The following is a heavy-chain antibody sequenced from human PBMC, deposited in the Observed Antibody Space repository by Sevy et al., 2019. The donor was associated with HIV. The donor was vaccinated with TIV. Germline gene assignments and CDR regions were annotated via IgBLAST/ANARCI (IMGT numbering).Heavy chain of an antibody. V-gene: IGHV3-48*01. CDR3: AREGGYTDQGMDV. CDR1: GFTFSNYD. J-gene: IGHJ6*02. D-gene: IGHD5-12*01. CDR2: ISSDSSRI. Sequence: GGSLRLSCAASGFTFSNYDMNWVRQAPGKGVEWGSYISSDSSRIYYADSVKGRLTISRDNGKNSLYVKMNRLRAEDTAVYYCAREGGYTDQGMDVWGQGTTVTVSS.